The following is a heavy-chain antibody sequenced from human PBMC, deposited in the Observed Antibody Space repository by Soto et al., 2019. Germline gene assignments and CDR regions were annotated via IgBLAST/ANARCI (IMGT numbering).Heavy chain of an antibody. CDR1: GGDFINYG. Sequence: QVKLVQSGAEVKKPGSSVKVSCKASGGDFINYGISWVRQAPGQGLEWMGGIIPIVRSANYAEKFQGRVTIAADESTTTAYMELAPLTSEDTAVYYCARDRYYDGVGYHYESAYWGQGTLVTVSS. CDR3: ARDRYYDGVGYHYESAY. CDR2: IIPIVRSA. D-gene: IGHD3-22*01. J-gene: IGHJ4*02. V-gene: IGHV1-69*01.